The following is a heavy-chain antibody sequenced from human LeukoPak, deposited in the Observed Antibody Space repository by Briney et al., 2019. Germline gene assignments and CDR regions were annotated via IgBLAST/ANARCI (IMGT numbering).Heavy chain of an antibody. V-gene: IGHV3-30-3*01. J-gene: IGHJ4*02. D-gene: IGHD2-2*03. CDR3: ARDILDIVVVPAAVFDY. CDR2: ISYDGSNK. CDR1: GLTFSSYA. Sequence: GGSLRLSCAASGLTFSSYAMHWVRQAPGKGLEWVAVISYDGSNKYYADSVKGRFTISRDNSKNTLYLQMNSLRAEDTAVYYCARDILDIVVVPAAVFDYWGQGTLVTVSS.